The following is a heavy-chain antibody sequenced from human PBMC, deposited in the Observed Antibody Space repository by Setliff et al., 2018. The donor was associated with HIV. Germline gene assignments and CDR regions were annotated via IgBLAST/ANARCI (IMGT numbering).Heavy chain of an antibody. CDR1: GFTFSSYA. CDR3: AKNSAWAVIGSDYYLDF. D-gene: IGHD6-19*01. CDR2: ISYDGSNK. J-gene: IGHJ4*02. Sequence: GGSLRLSCAASGFTFSSYAMHWVRQAPGKGLEWVAVISYDGSNKYYADFVKGRFTISRDKSKNTLYLQMNSLRAEDTAVYYCAKNSAWAVIGSDYYLDFWGQGTLVTVSS. V-gene: IGHV3-30*07.